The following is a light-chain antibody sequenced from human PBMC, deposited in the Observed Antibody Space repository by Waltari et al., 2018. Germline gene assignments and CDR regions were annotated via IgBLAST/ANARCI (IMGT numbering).Light chain of an antibody. CDR2: WNN. Sequence: QSVLTQPPSTSGTPGQAVTIPCSGSSSNIENNYVYWYQQLPGTAPKLLVYWNNRRPSGLTDRFFASKSGTSASLAISGLRSEDEGDYYCLAWDASLSGWVFGGGTKVTVL. CDR1: SSNIENNY. J-gene: IGLJ3*02. V-gene: IGLV1-47*01. CDR3: LAWDASLSGWV.